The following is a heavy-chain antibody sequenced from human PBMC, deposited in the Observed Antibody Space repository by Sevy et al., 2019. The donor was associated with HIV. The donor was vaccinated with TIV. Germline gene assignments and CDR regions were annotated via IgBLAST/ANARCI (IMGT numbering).Heavy chain of an antibody. Sequence: GGSLRLSCVISGFTFSSYAMSWVRQTPGKGLEWVSAIGGSADYTYYADSVKGRFTISRDNSKNTVYLQMNGLRAEDQDVYYCAKEVLKHSYSDYWGQGTLVTVSS. CDR3: AKEVLKHSYSDY. D-gene: IGHD3-10*01. CDR2: IGGSADYT. V-gene: IGHV3-23*01. J-gene: IGHJ4*02. CDR1: GFTFSSYA.